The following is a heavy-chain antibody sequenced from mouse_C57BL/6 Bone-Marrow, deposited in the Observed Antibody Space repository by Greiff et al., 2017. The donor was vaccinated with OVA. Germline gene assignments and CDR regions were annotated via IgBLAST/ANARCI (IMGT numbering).Heavy chain of an antibody. J-gene: IGHJ4*01. Sequence: QVHVKQSGPELVKPGASVKISCKASGYTFTDYYINWVKQRPGQGLEWIGWIFPGSGSTYYNEKFKGKATLTVDKSSSTAYMLLSSLTSEDSAVYFCARRVWLGYYAMDYWGQGTSVTVSS. CDR2: IFPGSGST. D-gene: IGHD2-10*02. CDR3: ARRVWLGYYAMDY. V-gene: IGHV1-75*01. CDR1: GYTFTDYY.